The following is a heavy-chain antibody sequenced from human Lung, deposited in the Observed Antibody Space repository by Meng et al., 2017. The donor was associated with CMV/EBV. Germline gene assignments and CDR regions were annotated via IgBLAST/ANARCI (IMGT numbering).Heavy chain of an antibody. D-gene: IGHD2-21*02. V-gene: IGHV4-4*02. CDR3: ARIERRRRRKEGGSDGENKEY. J-gene: IGHJ4*02. Sequence: SSNLWTWVRQVPGKGLDGSGDIYHSGSTNYNPSLKSRVTIAVDKFKNQFSLKLGAVTAADTAVYYCARIERRRRRKEGGSDGENKEYWGQGTLVTLL. CDR2: IYHSGST. CDR1: SSNL.